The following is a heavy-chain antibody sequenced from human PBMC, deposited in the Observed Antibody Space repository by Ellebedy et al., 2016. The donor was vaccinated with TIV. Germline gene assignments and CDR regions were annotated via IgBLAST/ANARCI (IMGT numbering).Heavy chain of an antibody. Sequence: GSLRLSCTVSGGSISDSSWSWIRQAPGKGLEWIAYIHYSGSIDYSPSLKSRLTVSRDTSKNEVSLSVTSATAADTAVYYCARDRFWGNWRYKGNWLDPWGQGTLVTVSS. CDR1: GGSISDSS. CDR2: IHYSGSI. J-gene: IGHJ5*02. CDR3: ARDRFWGNWRYKGNWLDP. V-gene: IGHV4-59*01. D-gene: IGHD1-1*01.